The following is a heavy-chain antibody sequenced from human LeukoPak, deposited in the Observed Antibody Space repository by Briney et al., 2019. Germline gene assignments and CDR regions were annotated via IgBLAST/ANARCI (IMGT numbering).Heavy chain of an antibody. J-gene: IGHJ4*02. CDR3: ARDRPYGRYDY. Sequence: GGSLRLSCAASGFSFSTSWMSWVRQAPGKGLEWVANTKEDGSEKHYVDSVKGRFTISRDNAKNSLYLQMNSLRAEDTAVYYCARDRPYGRYDYWGQGSLVTVSS. CDR2: TKEDGSEK. D-gene: IGHD2-15*01. V-gene: IGHV3-7*01. CDR1: GFSFSTSW.